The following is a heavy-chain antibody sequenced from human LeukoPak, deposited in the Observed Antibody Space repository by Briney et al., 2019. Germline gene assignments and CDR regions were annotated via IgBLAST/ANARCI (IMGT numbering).Heavy chain of an antibody. CDR3: ARGSYCSGGTRMFDY. CDR2: IYHSGST. D-gene: IGHD2-15*01. Sequence: PSETLSLTCTVSGGSISTYYWNWIRQPPGKGLEWIGHIYHSGSTNYNPSLKSRVTISVYTSKNEFCLKLSSVTAADTAVYFCARGSYCSGGTRMFDYWGQGTLVTVAS. CDR1: GGSISTYY. V-gene: IGHV4-59*01. J-gene: IGHJ4*02.